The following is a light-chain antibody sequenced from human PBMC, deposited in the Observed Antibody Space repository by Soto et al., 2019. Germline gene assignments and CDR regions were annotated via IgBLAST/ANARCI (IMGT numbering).Light chain of an antibody. J-gene: IGLJ1*01. V-gene: IGLV2-14*01. CDR1: SSDIGGYNY. CDR3: SSYTSRSTLYV. CDR2: EVT. Sequence: QSALTQPASVFGSPGQSITVSCTGTSSDIGGYNYVSWYQQHPGKAPKLMVYEVTNRPSGVSDRFSGSKSGNTASLTISGLQADDEGYYYCSSYTSRSTLYVFGTGTKVTVL.